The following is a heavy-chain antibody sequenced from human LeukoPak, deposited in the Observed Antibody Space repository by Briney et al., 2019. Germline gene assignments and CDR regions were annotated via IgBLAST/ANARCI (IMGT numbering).Heavy chain of an antibody. V-gene: IGHV3-21*01. CDR2: VSSSSAYI. CDR1: GFTFTSYS. Sequence: GGSLRLSCAASGFTFTSYSMNWVRQAPGKGLEWVSCVSSSSAYIYYADSVKGRFTISRDNAKNSLYLQMNSLTAEDTAVYYCARSWGELSFFDSWGQGTLVTVSS. D-gene: IGHD3-16*02. CDR3: ARSWGELSFFDS. J-gene: IGHJ4*02.